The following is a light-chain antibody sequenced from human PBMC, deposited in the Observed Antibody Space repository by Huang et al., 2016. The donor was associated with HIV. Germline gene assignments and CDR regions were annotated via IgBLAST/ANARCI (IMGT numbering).Light chain of an antibody. J-gene: IGKJ2*01. CDR1: QGISSY. CDR3: QQYYTYPHS. CDR2: VAS. V-gene: IGKV1-8*01. Sequence: AIRMTQSPSSLSASTGDRVTITCRASQGISSYLAWYQQKPGKAPKLLIYVASTLQSGVPSRFSGSGFGTDFTLTISSLQSEDLGSYHCQQYYTYPHSFGQGTKLEI.